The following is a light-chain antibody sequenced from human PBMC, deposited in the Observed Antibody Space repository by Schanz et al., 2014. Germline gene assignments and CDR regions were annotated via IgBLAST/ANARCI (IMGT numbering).Light chain of an antibody. CDR1: QDISNY. CDR3: QQYNSYSQWT. V-gene: IGKV1-33*01. Sequence: DIQMTQSPSSLSASVGDRVTITCQASQDISNYLNWYQQKPGKAPKLLIYDASNLATGVPSRFSGSGSGTDFTFTISSLQPEDIATYYCQQYNSYSQWTFGQGTKVEIK. J-gene: IGKJ1*01. CDR2: DAS.